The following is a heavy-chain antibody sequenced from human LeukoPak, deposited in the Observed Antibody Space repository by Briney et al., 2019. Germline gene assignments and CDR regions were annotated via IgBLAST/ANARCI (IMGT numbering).Heavy chain of an antibody. CDR3: ARSQYRWNYVGF. V-gene: IGHV3-48*02. CDR2: IGSGSTII. Sequence: PGGSLRLSCAASGFTFSSSSMNWVRQAPGKGLEWVSYIGSGSTIIYYADSVKGRFTISRDNAKNSLYLQMNSLRDEDTAVYHCARSQYRWNYVGFWGQGTLVTVSS. D-gene: IGHD5-24*01. J-gene: IGHJ4*02. CDR1: GFTFSSSS.